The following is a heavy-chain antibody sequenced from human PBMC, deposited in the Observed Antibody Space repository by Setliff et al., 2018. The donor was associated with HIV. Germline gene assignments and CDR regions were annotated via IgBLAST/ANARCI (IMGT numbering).Heavy chain of an antibody. D-gene: IGHD7-27*01. J-gene: IGHJ4*02. CDR2: VYTSGST. Sequence: SETLSLTCTVSYGSISSHSWSWIRQPPGKGLEWIGHVYTSGSTNYNPSLKSRVTISVDTSKNQFSLRLTSVSAADTAVYYCARVLWGNPRDWGQGTLVTVSS. V-gene: IGHV4-4*08. CDR3: ARVLWGNPRD. CDR1: YGSISSHS.